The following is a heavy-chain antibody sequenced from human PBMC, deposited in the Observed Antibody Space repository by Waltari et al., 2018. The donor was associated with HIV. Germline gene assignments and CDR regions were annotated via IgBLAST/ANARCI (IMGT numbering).Heavy chain of an antibody. CDR3: ARGRGRYDFWSGYSSPGDAFDI. D-gene: IGHD3-3*01. V-gene: IGHV1-8*01. CDR2: MSPNSGNA. J-gene: IGHJ3*02. Sequence: QVQLVQSGAEVKKPGASVKVSCKASGYTFINNDITWVRQATGQGLVWMGGMSPNSGNAGYAPNFQGRVTMTRNTSTTTAYMELTDLRSADTAVYFCARGRGRYDFWSGYSSPGDAFDIWGQGTVVIVSS. CDR1: GYTFINND.